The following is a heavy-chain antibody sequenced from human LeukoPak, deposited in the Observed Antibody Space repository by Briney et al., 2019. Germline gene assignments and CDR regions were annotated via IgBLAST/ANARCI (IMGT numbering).Heavy chain of an antibody. D-gene: IGHD5-18*01. CDR1: GFTFSSYW. J-gene: IGHJ4*02. CDR3: ARAPVDAAMWFDY. CDR2: IKQDGSEK. V-gene: IGHV3-7*04. Sequence: GGSLRLSCAASGFTFSSYWMRWVRQAPGKGLEWVANIKQDGSEKHYLGSVKAQFPISSQNAKNSLYLQMNELRAEDTAVYYCARAPVDAAMWFDYWGQGTLVTVSS.